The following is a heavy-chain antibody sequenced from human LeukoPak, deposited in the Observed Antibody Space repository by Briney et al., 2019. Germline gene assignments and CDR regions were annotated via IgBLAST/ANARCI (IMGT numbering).Heavy chain of an antibody. J-gene: IGHJ4*02. CDR2: INHSGST. CDR1: GGSISSYY. D-gene: IGHD6-19*01. Sequence: PSETLSLTCTVSGGSISSYYWSWIRQPPGKGLEWIGEINHSGSTNYNPSLKSRVTISVDTSKNQFSLKLSSVTAADTAVYYCARVNKAVAGTSNFDYWGQGTLVTVSS. CDR3: ARVNKAVAGTSNFDY. V-gene: IGHV4-34*01.